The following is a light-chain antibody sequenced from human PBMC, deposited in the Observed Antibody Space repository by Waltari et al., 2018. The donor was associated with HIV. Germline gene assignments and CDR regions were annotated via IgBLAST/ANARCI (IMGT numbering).Light chain of an antibody. J-gene: IGLJ2*01. CDR3: ATWDDSLNGPV. CDR1: RSIIGSTT. Sequence: QSVLTQPPSASGTPGQRVTISCSGSRSIIGSTTVNWYQQLPGTAPQLLIYSNNQRPPGVPDRFSGSKSGTSASLAISGLQSEVEADYYCATWDDSLNGPVFGGGTQLTVL. V-gene: IGLV1-44*01. CDR2: SNN.